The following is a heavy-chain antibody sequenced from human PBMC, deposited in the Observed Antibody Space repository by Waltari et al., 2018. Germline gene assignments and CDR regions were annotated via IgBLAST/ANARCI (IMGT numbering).Heavy chain of an antibody. Sequence: EVQLVESGGGLVKPGGSLRLSCAASGFTFSSYSMNWVRQAPGKGLEWVSSISSSSSYIYSADSVKGRFTISRDNAKNSLYLQMNSLRAEDTAVYYCARDCGGDCSSFDYWGQGTLVTVSS. CDR3: ARDCGGDCSSFDY. CDR2: ISSSSSYI. D-gene: IGHD2-21*01. J-gene: IGHJ4*02. V-gene: IGHV3-21*01. CDR1: GFTFSSYS.